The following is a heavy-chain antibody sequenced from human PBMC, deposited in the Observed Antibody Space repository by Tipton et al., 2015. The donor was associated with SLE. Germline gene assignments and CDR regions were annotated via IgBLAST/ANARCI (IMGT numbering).Heavy chain of an antibody. CDR1: GGSISSDS. V-gene: IGHV4-59*07. J-gene: IGHJ2*01. D-gene: IGHD3-9*01. Sequence: TLSLTCTVSGGSISSDSWSWIRQPPGKGLEWIGYIHDGGSTNYNPSLKSRVATSLDTPKNQFSLRLTSVTTADTAVYYCARHADYFEWPHEWYFDLWGRGSLVTVSS. CDR2: IHDGGST. CDR3: ARHADYFEWPHEWYFDL.